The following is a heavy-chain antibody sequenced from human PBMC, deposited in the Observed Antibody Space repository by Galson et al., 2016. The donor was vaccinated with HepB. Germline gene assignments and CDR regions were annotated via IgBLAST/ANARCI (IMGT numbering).Heavy chain of an antibody. CDR1: GGSISSSSYY. CDR3: ARGPPSYYSYYYMDV. CDR2: IYYSGST. Sequence: SETLSLTCTVSGGSISSSSYYWGWIRQPPGKGLEWLGSIYYSGSTYYNPSLKSRVTISVDTSKNKFSLKLSSVTAADTAVYFCARGPPSYYSYYYMDVWGKGTTVTVSS. J-gene: IGHJ6*03. V-gene: IGHV4-39*01.